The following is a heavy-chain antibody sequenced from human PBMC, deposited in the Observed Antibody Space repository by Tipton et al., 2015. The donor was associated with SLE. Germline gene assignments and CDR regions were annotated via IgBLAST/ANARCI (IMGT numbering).Heavy chain of an antibody. Sequence: TLSLTCTVSGGSISSGGHYWNWIRQHPGKGLEWIGQIYYSGSTYYNPSLKSRLTISVDTSKNQFSLKLNSVTAADTAVYYCAKDLAPYYYGSGSFIGYFDHWGQGTLVTVSS. D-gene: IGHD3-10*01. CDR3: AKDLAPYYYGSGSFIGYFDH. CDR2: IYYSGST. J-gene: IGHJ4*02. V-gene: IGHV4-31*03. CDR1: GGSISSGGHY.